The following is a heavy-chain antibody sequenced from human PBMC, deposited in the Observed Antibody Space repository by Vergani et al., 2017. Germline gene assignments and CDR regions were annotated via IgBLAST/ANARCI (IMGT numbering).Heavy chain of an antibody. Sequence: LEESGGGSVKPGGSLRLSCAASGFKFSDHYMSWTRQSPGKGLEWGSHISPGASTVSYTDPVTGRFTVSRDKDNNSLTLDMTTLRVENTAVYYCASSKDPGTLDYWGQGTLVTVSS. CDR2: ISPGASTV. V-gene: IGHV3-11*04. CDR3: ASSKDPGTLDY. CDR1: GFKFSDHY. D-gene: IGHD2-2*01. J-gene: IGHJ4*02.